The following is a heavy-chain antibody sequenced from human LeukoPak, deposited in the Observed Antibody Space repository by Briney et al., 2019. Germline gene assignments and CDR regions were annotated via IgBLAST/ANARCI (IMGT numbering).Heavy chain of an antibody. CDR2: VYYSGIT. CDR3: AREVVGAARLIRGLFDY. V-gene: IGHV4-39*07. J-gene: IGHJ4*02. D-gene: IGHD6-6*01. CDR1: GGSISSSTYY. Sequence: PSETLSLTCTVSGGSISSSTYYWGWVRQPPGKGLEWIGSVYYSGITHYNPSLKSRVTISVDMSKNQFSLKLSSVTAADTAVYYCAREVVGAARLIRGLFDYWGQGTLVTVSS.